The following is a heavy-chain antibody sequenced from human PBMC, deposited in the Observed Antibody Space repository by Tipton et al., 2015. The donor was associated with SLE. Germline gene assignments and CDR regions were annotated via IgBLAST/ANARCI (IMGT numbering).Heavy chain of an antibody. V-gene: IGHV4-59*04. D-gene: IGHD2-15*01. CDR2: IYHSGST. CDR1: GGSINVYY. J-gene: IGHJ3*01. CDR3: ARHFGWSFDV. Sequence: TLSLTCSVSGGSINVYYWSWVRQPPGKGLEWIGSIYHSGSTYYNPSLKSRVTISVDTPKNQFSLKLISVTAADTAVYYCARHFGWSFDVWGQGTMVTVS.